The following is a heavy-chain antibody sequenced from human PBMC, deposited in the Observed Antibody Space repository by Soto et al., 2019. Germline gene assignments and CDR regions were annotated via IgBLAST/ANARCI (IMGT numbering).Heavy chain of an antibody. Sequence: QVQLVQSGAEVKKPGSSVKVSCEASGGTFSSYPINWVRQAPGQGLEWMGGIIPFFGTSNYAQKFQGRVTITADDSTSTAYMELRRLSSEDTAVYYCARVGHITNYGMAVWGQGTTVTVSS. J-gene: IGHJ6*02. CDR3: ARVGHITNYGMAV. CDR1: GGTFSSYP. V-gene: IGHV1-69*01. D-gene: IGHD1-26*01. CDR2: IIPFFGTS.